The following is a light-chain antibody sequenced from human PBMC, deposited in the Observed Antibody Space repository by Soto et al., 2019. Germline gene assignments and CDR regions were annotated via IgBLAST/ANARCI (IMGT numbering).Light chain of an antibody. J-gene: IGKJ1*01. Sequence: DIQMTQSPSSLSASVGDRVTITCRASQSISSYLNWYQQKPGKAPKLLIYAASSLQSGVPSRFSGSGSGPDFTLAISSLQPEDFATYSCQQSYSTPATFGQGTKVEIK. CDR1: QSISSY. V-gene: IGKV1-39*01. CDR3: QQSYSTPAT. CDR2: AAS.